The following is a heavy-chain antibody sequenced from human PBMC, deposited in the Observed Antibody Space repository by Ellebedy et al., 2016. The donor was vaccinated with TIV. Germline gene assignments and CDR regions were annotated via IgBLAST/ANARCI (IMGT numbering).Heavy chain of an antibody. V-gene: IGHV1-18*04. Sequence: ASVKVSCXASGYTFTGYYMHWVRQAPGQGLEWMGWISAYNGNTNYAQKLQGRVTMTTDTSTSTAYMELRSLRSDDTAVYYCARGTYYDILILFDNWGQGTLVTVSS. CDR1: GYTFTGYY. D-gene: IGHD3-9*01. CDR2: ISAYNGNT. J-gene: IGHJ4*02. CDR3: ARGTYYDILILFDN.